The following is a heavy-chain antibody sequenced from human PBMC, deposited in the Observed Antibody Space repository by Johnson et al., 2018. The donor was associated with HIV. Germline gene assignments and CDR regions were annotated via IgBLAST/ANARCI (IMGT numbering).Heavy chain of an antibody. Sequence: QVQLVESGGGVVQPGRSLRLSCAASGFIFSSYDMHWVRQATGRGLEWVAVISFDGGDKYYADSVKARFTISRDDARNTLYLQMNSLRVEDTALYYCAKDGDDGDEADGTKGAFDIWGQGTMVTVSS. CDR1: GFIFSSYD. V-gene: IGHV3-30*18. CDR2: ISFDGGDK. CDR3: AKDGDDGDEADGTKGAFDI. D-gene: IGHD2-2*01. J-gene: IGHJ3*02.